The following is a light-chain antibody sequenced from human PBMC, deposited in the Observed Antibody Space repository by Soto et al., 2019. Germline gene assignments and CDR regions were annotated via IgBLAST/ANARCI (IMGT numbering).Light chain of an antibody. CDR1: QNIDTY. V-gene: IGKV1-39*01. J-gene: IGKJ2*01. CDR2: AAS. CDR3: QQSYGTLYT. Sequence: DIQMTQSPSSLSASVGDRVTITCRASQNIDTYLNWYQLRPGKVPKLLISAASTLQSGVPSRFAGSGSGTEFTLTIVSLQPEDFAAYFCQQSYGTLYTFGRGTKLEIK.